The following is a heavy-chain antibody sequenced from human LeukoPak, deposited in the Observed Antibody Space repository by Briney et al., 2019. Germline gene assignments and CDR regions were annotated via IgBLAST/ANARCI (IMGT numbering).Heavy chain of an antibody. D-gene: IGHD3-16*01. CDR1: GFTFSSYA. J-gene: IGHJ4*02. V-gene: IGHV3-23*01. CDR2: ISGSGGST. CDR3: AKDESDYDYTPPDD. Sequence: GGSLRLSCAASGFTFSSYAMSWVRQAPGKGLEWVSAISGSGGSTYYADSVKGRFTISRDNSKNTLYLQMNSLRAEDTAVYYCAKDESDYDYTPPDDWGQGTLVTVSS.